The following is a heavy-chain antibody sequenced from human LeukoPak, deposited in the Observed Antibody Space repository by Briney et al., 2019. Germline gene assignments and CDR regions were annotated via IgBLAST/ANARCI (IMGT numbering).Heavy chain of an antibody. Sequence: SSETLSLTCTVSGGSISSYYWSWIRQPPGKGLEWIGYIYYSGSTNYNSSFKSRVTISIDTSKNQFSLRLSSVTAADTAVYYCARGGYSYGYVLDYWGQGTLVTVSS. CDR2: IYYSGST. D-gene: IGHD5-18*01. J-gene: IGHJ4*02. CDR3: ARGGYSYGYVLDY. CDR1: GGSISSYY. V-gene: IGHV4-59*08.